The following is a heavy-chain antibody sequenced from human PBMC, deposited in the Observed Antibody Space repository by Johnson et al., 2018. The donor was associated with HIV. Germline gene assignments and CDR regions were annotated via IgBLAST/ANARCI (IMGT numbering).Heavy chain of an antibody. J-gene: IGHJ3*02. Sequence: VQLVESGGGLVQPGGSLRLSCSASGITVSSNYMSWVRQAPGKGLEWVSVIFTAGDVYYSDSVKGRFTISRDNSKNTLYLQMNSLRAEDTALYYCAKDTEAAAGTDDAFDIWGQGTMVTVSS. CDR3: AKDTEAAAGTDDAFDI. CDR2: IFTAGDV. D-gene: IGHD6-13*01. V-gene: IGHV3-66*02. CDR1: GITVSSNY.